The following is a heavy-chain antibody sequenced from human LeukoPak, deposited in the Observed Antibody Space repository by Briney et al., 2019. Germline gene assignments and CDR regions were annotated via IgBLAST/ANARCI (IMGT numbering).Heavy chain of an antibody. CDR2: IYHSGST. V-gene: IGHV4-38-2*02. Sequence: SETLSLTCTVSGGSISNYHWSWIRQPPGKGLEWIGSIYHSGSTYYNPSLKSRVTISVDTSKNQFSLKLSSVTAADTAVYYCARVSVVPAAIDYWGQGTLVIVSS. CDR1: GGSISNYH. J-gene: IGHJ4*02. CDR3: ARVSVVPAAIDY. D-gene: IGHD2-2*01.